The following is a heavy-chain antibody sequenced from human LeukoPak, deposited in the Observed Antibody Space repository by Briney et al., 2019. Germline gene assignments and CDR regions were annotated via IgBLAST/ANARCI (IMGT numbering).Heavy chain of an antibody. CDR1: GYTFTGYY. D-gene: IGHD6-6*01. CDR3: ARDRLVAARPGDYYYYGMDV. V-gene: IGHV1-2*02. CDR2: INPNSGGT. Sequence: ASVKVSCKASGYTFTGYYMHWVRQAPGQGLEWMGWINPNSGGTNYAQKFQGRVTMTRDTSISTAYMELSRLRSDDTAAYYCARDRLVAARPGDYYYYGMDVWGQGTTVTVSS. J-gene: IGHJ6*02.